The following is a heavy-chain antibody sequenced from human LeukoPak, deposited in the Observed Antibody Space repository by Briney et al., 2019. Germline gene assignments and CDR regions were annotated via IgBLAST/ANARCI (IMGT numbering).Heavy chain of an antibody. CDR2: VFYTGST. Sequence: SGTLSLTCTVSGGSISSTTYYWGWIRQSPGKGLEWIATVFYTGSTYYNPSLKSRVTISADTSMNLFSLRLNSVTAADTAVYYCARKPHCSSTSCYTAYYYYYYMDVWGKGTTVTVSS. D-gene: IGHD2-2*02. CDR1: GGSISSTTYY. J-gene: IGHJ6*03. CDR3: ARKPHCSSTSCYTAYYYYYYMDV. V-gene: IGHV4-39*02.